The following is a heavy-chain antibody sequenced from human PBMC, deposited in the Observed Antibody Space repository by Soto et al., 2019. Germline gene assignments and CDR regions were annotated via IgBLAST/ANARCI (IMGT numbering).Heavy chain of an antibody. CDR2: INAGSGNT. CDR3: ARACSTMVRGVIIIPGYFDY. Sequence: ASVKVSCKASGYTFTSYGISWVRQAPGQGLEWMGWINAGSGNTKYSQKFQGRVTITRDTSASTAYMELSSLRSEDTAVYYCARACSTMVRGVIIIPGYFDYWGQ. CDR1: GYTFTSYG. V-gene: IGHV1-3*01. D-gene: IGHD3-10*01. J-gene: IGHJ4*02.